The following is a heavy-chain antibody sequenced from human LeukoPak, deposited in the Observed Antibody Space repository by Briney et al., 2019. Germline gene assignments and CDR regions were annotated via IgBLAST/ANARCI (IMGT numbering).Heavy chain of an antibody. CDR2: IWYDGSNK. CDR1: GFTFSSYG. Sequence: GRSLRLSCAASGFTFSSYGMHWVRQAPGKGLEWVAVIWYDGSNKHYADSVKGRFTISRDNSKNTLYLQMNSLRAEDTAVYYCARLGSGLRYFDCWGQGTLVTVSS. V-gene: IGHV3-33*01. CDR3: ARLGSGLRYFDC. J-gene: IGHJ4*02. D-gene: IGHD3-9*01.